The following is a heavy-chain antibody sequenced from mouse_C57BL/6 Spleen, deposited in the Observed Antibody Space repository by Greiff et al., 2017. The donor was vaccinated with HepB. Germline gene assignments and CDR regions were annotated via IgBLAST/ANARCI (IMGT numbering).Heavy chain of an antibody. V-gene: IGHV1-64*01. CDR1: GYTFTSYW. J-gene: IGHJ2*01. D-gene: IGHD1-1*01. CDR3: AKGYYGSSLYFDY. CDR2: IHPNSGST. Sequence: QVQLKQPGAELVKPGASVKLSCKASGYTFTSYWMHWVKQRPGQGLEWIGMIHPNSGSTNYNEKFKSKATLTVDKSSSTAYMQLSSLTSEDSAVYYCAKGYYGSSLYFDYWGQGTTLTVSS.